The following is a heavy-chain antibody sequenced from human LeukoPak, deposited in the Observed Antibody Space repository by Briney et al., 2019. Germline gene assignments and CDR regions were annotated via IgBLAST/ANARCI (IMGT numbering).Heavy chain of an antibody. Sequence: PSQTLSLTCTVSSGSISSGGYYWSWIRQHPGKGLEWIGYIYYSGGTYYNPSLKSRVTISVDTSKNQFSLKLSSVTAADTAVYYCARESSIAARNWFDPWGQGTLVTVSS. J-gene: IGHJ5*02. D-gene: IGHD6-6*01. CDR1: SGSISSGGYY. CDR2: IYYSGGT. CDR3: ARESSIAARNWFDP. V-gene: IGHV4-31*03.